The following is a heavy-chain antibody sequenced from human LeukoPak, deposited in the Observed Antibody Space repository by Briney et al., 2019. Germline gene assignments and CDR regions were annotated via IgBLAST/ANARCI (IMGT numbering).Heavy chain of an antibody. CDR1: GFTFSSYG. J-gene: IGHJ4*02. Sequence: GRSLRLSCAASGFTFSSYGMHWVRQAPGKGLEWVAVIWYDGSNKYYADSAKGRFTISRDNSKNTLYLQMNSLRAEDTAVYYCARASAMATYFDYWGQGTLVTVSS. CDR3: ARASAMATYFDY. V-gene: IGHV3-33*01. CDR2: IWYDGSNK. D-gene: IGHD5-18*01.